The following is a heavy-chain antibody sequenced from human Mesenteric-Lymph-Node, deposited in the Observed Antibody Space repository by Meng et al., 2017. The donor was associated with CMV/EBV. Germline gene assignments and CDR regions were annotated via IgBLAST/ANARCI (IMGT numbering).Heavy chain of an antibody. J-gene: IGHJ5*02. Sequence: GGSLRLSCAASGFTFSSYAMHWVRQAPGKGLEWVAVISYDGSNKYYADSVKGRFTISRDNSKNTLYLQMNSLRAEDTAVYFCVKDGGDSDLDPWGQGTLVTVSS. CDR2: ISYDGSNK. CDR1: GFTFSSYA. CDR3: VKDGGDSDLDP. V-gene: IGHV3-30*04. D-gene: IGHD3-3*01.